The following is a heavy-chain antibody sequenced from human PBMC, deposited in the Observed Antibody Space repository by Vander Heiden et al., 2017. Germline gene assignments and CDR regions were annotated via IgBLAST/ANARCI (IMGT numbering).Heavy chain of an antibody. CDR3: ARDLPDHGDCGPDWYFDL. J-gene: IGHJ2*01. V-gene: IGHV3-7*01. CDR1: GFTFSSYW. Sequence: EVQLVESGGGLVQPGGSLRLSCAASGFTFSSYWMSWVRQAPGKGLEWVANIKQDGSEKYYVDSVKGRVTISRDNAKNSLYRQMNSLRAEETAVYYCARDLPDHGDCGPDWYFDLWGRGTLVTVSS. CDR2: IKQDGSEK. D-gene: IGHD2-21*02.